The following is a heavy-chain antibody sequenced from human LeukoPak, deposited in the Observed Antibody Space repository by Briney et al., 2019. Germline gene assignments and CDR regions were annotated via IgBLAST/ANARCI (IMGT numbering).Heavy chain of an antibody. V-gene: IGHV1-69*10. J-gene: IGHJ4*02. Sequence: SVTVSCKASGGTFSSYTISWVRQAPGQGLEWMGGIIPILGIANYAQKFQGRVTITADKSTSTAYMELSSLRSEDTAVYYCARPGRVGANHNYFDYWGQGTLVTVSS. CDR2: IIPILGIA. CDR1: GGTFSSYT. D-gene: IGHD1-26*01. CDR3: ARPGRVGANHNYFDY.